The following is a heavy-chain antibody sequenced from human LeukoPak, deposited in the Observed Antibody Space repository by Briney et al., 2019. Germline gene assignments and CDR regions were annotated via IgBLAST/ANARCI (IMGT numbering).Heavy chain of an antibody. J-gene: IGHJ4*02. V-gene: IGHV3-9*01. D-gene: IGHD5-12*01. CDR1: GFTFDDYS. CDR2: ISRNSGAT. Sequence: SLRLSCAASGFTFDDYSMHWVRQAPGKGLEWVAGISRNSGATGYADSVEGRFSVSRDNAKNSLYLQMDSLRTEDTALYYCAKDRTYSGYDALDYWGQGTLVTVSS. CDR3: AKDRTYSGYDALDY.